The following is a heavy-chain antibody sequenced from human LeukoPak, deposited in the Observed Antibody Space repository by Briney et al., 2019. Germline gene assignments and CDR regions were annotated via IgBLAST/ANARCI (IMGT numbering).Heavy chain of an antibody. CDR2: INHSGST. J-gene: IGHJ4*02. CDR1: VGSFSGYY. D-gene: IGHD1-26*01. Sequence: SSETLSLTCAVYVGSFSGYYWNWIRQPPGKGLEWIGEINHSGSTNYNPSLKSRVTISVDTSKNQFSLKLTSVTAADAAVYYCARSRVVGASAPFDYWGQGTLITVSS. V-gene: IGHV4-34*01. CDR3: ARSRVVGASAPFDY.